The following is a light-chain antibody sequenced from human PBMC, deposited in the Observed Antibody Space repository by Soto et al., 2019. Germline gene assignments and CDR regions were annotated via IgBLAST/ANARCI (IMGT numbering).Light chain of an antibody. CDR3: GTWDDRLDGNYV. CDR1: SSNIGTNF. V-gene: IGLV1-51*01. J-gene: IGLJ1*01. CDR2: DND. Sequence: QSVLTQPPSASGTPGQRVTISCSGSSSNIGTNFVYWYQHLPGTAPKLVVYDNDRRPSGIPGRFSGSKSGTSATLVITGLQTGDEADYYCGTWDDRLDGNYVFGTGTKVTVL.